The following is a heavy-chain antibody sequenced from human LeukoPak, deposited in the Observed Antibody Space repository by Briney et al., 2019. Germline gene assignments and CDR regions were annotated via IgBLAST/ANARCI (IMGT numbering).Heavy chain of an antibody. CDR3: ARDNHRKVPAAILLDY. J-gene: IGHJ4*02. CDR1: GGSISSSGYY. Sequence: SETLSLTCTVSGGSISSSGYYWGWIRQPPGKGLEWIGSMYYSGSTYYNPSLKNRVTISADTSRNQFSLRLSSVTAADTAVYYCARDNHRKVPAAILLDYWGQGTLVTVSS. V-gene: IGHV4-39*07. D-gene: IGHD2-2*01. CDR2: MYYSGST.